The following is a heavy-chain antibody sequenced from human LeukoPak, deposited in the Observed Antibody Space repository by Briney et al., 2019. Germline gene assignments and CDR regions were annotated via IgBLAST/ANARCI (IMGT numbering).Heavy chain of an antibody. J-gene: IGHJ6*02. D-gene: IGHD2-2*01. Sequence: SVKVSCKASGGTFSSYAISWVRQAPGQGLEWMGGIIPIFGTANYAQKFQGRVTITADESTSTAYMELSSLRSEDTAVYYCARDQFVVVPAAPGGYYYYYGMDVWGQGTTVTVSS. CDR1: GGTFSSYA. CDR3: ARDQFVVVPAAPGGYYYYYGMDV. CDR2: IIPIFGTA. V-gene: IGHV1-69*13.